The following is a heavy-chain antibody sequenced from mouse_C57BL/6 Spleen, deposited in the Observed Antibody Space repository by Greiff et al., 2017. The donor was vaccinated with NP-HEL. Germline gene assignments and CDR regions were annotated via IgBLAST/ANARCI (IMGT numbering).Heavy chain of an antibody. V-gene: IGHV1-55*01. CDR3: ARGDFLYGNYGDDYYAMDY. D-gene: IGHD2-1*01. Sequence: QVHVKQSGAELVKPGASVKMSCKASGYTFTSYWITWVKQRPGQGLEWIGDIYPGSGSTNYNEKFKSKATLTVDTSSSTAYMQLSSLTSEDSAVYYCARGDFLYGNYGDDYYAMDYWGQGTSVTVSS. J-gene: IGHJ4*01. CDR1: GYTFTSYW. CDR2: IYPGSGST.